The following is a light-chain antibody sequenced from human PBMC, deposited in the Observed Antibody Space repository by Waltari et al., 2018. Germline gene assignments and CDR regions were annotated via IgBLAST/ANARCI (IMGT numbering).Light chain of an antibody. CDR1: QGFSRV. CDR3: QKYGTLPAT. J-gene: IGKJ1*01. V-gene: IGKV3-20*01. Sequence: SCRASQGFSRVLAWDQQKPGQGPRLRIYEASSRATDIPDRFSGSGSGTDFSLTISRLEPEDFAVYYCQKYGTLPATFGQGTKVEIK. CDR2: EAS.